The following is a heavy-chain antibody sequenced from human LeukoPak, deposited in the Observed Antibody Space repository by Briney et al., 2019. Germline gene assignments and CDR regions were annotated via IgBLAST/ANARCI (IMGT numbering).Heavy chain of an antibody. Sequence: GGSLRLSCAASGFTFSSDWMSWVRQAPGEGREWGANIKQDGSEKYYVDSVKGRLTISRDNAKNSLYMQMNSLRAEDTAVYYCARLAGSSSWYGEFDYWGQGTLVTVSS. D-gene: IGHD6-13*01. J-gene: IGHJ4*02. V-gene: IGHV3-7*01. CDR1: GFTFSSDW. CDR3: ARLAGSSSWYGEFDY. CDR2: IKQDGSEK.